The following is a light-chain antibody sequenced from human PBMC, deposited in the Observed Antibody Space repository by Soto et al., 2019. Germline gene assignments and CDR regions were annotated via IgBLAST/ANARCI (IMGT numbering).Light chain of an antibody. CDR2: QVT. J-gene: IGLJ1*01. CDR1: SSDLAIYNY. Sequence: SVLTQPAYVYEPPGQSITISCTGTSSDLAIYNYVSWYQQQPGKAPKLMIYQVTIRPTGVSNRFSGSRSGKTPSLTISGLQAEDYADNYCSSYTASSRYVFGTGTKLTV. V-gene: IGLV2-14*01. CDR3: SSYTASSRYV.